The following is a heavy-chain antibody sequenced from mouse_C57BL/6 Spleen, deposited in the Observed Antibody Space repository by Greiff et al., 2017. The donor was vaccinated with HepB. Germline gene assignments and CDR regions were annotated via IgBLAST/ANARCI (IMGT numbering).Heavy chain of an antibody. CDR2: ISSGGSYT. CDR3: ARHRTGTGNYAMDY. V-gene: IGHV5-6*01. Sequence: EVMLVESGGDLVKPGGSLKLSCAASGFTFSSYGMSWVRQTPDKRLEWVATISSGGSYTYYPDSVKGRFTISRDNAKNTLYLQMSSLKSEDTAMYYCARHRTGTGNYAMDYWGQGTSVTVSS. CDR1: GFTFSSYG. J-gene: IGHJ4*01. D-gene: IGHD4-1*01.